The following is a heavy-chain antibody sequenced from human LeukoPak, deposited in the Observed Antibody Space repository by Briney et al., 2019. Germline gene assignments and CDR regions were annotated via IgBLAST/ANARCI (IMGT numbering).Heavy chain of an antibody. J-gene: IGHJ4*02. Sequence: PGGSLRLSCAASGFTFSNAWMNWVRQAPGKGLGWVGRIKSKTDGGTTDYAAPVKGRFTISRDDSKNTLYLQMNSLKTEDTAVYYCTTDYYDFWSGYYLGFDYWGQGTLVTVSS. D-gene: IGHD3-3*01. CDR1: GFTFSNAW. CDR2: IKSKTDGGTT. CDR3: TTDYYDFWSGYYLGFDY. V-gene: IGHV3-15*07.